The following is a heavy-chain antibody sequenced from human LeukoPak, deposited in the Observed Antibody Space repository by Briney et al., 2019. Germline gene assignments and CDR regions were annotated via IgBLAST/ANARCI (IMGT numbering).Heavy chain of an antibody. Sequence: GGSLRLSCAASGFTFDDYAMHWVRQASGKGLEWVSGISWNSGSIGYADSVKGRFTISRDNAKNSLYLQMNSLRAEDTALYYCAKDAKSTTYYFDYWGQGTLVTVSS. CDR1: GFTFDDYA. D-gene: IGHD1-1*01. J-gene: IGHJ4*02. CDR3: AKDAKSTTYYFDY. V-gene: IGHV3-9*01. CDR2: ISWNSGSI.